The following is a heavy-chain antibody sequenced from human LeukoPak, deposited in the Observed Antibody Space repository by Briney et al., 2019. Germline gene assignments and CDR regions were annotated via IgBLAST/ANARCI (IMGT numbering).Heavy chain of an antibody. Sequence: SETLSLTCTVSRGSLSSSSYYWVWIRQPPGRGLEWIGSIYYSGSTYYNASLKSRVTISVDTSKNQFSVKLRSVSAGGMAVYYCVRRKYVAAFYIWAQGTRVTVSS. CDR3: VRRKYVAAFYI. J-gene: IGHJ3*02. V-gene: IGHV4-39*01. CDR1: RGSLSSSSYY. CDR2: IYYSGST. D-gene: IGHD2-15*01.